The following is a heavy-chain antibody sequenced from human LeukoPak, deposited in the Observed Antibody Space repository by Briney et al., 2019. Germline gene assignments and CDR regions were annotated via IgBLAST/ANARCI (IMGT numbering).Heavy chain of an antibody. V-gene: IGHV3-33*01. CDR1: GFTFSTYV. CDR2: IWYDGSNK. Sequence: GGTLRLSCAASGFTFSTYVMHSVRQAPGKGREWVAVIWYDGSNKYYADSVKGRFTISRDNSKNTLYLQMNSLRAEDTAVYYCARDGPAYGSGRPFDYWGQGALVTVSS. CDR3: ARDGPAYGSGRPFDY. D-gene: IGHD3-10*01. J-gene: IGHJ4*02.